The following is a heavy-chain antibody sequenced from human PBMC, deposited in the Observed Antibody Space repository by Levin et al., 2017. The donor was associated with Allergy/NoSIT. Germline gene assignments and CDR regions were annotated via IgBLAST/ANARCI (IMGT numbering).Heavy chain of an antibody. CDR2: IWYDGSNK. J-gene: IGHJ6*02. V-gene: IGHV3-33*01. D-gene: IGHD2-15*01. CDR3: AREGKWSYYYYYGMDV. CDR1: GFTFSSYG. Sequence: GESLKISCAASGFTFSSYGMHWVRQAPGKGLEWVAVIWYDGSNKYYADSVKGRFTISRDNSKNTLYLQMNSLRAEDTAVYYCAREGKWSYYYYYGMDVWGQGTTVTVSS.